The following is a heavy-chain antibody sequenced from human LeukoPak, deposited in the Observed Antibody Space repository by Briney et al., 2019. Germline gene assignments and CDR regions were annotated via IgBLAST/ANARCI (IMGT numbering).Heavy chain of an antibody. Sequence: ASVKVSCKASGYTFTSYDINWVRQATGQGLEWMGWMNPNSGNTGYAQKFQGRVTMTRNTSISTAYMELSSLRSEDTAVYYCARLRYFDWFPPFSHGMDVWGQGTTVTVSS. J-gene: IGHJ6*02. CDR1: GYTFTSYD. CDR3: ARLRYFDWFPPFSHGMDV. CDR2: MNPNSGNT. D-gene: IGHD3-9*01. V-gene: IGHV1-8*01.